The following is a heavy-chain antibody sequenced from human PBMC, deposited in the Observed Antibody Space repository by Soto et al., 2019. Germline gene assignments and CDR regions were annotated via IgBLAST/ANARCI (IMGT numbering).Heavy chain of an antibody. Sequence: QVQLVQSGAEVREPGASVKVSCKASGYSFTSLDINWVRQTTGQGLEWMGWMQPSSGRTGYAQKFQGRVTMTRDTSINTAYMELSSLKSDDTAFYYCARGVTEGVDYWGQGTLVTVSS. J-gene: IGHJ4*02. CDR1: GYSFTSLD. V-gene: IGHV1-8*01. CDR3: ARGVTEGVDY. D-gene: IGHD1-26*01. CDR2: MQPSSGRT.